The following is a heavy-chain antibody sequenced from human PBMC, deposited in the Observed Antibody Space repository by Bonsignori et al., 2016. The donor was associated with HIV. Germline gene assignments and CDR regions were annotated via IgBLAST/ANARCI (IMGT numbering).Heavy chain of an antibody. V-gene: IGHV4-4*07. Sequence: RQAPGKGLEWIGRISTSGSTNYNPSLKSRVTMSVDTSKKQFSLNLSSVTAADTAVYYCARDRWGIYAFDIWGQGTMVTVSS. D-gene: IGHD6-13*01. CDR2: ISTSGST. J-gene: IGHJ3*02. CDR3: ARDRWGIYAFDI.